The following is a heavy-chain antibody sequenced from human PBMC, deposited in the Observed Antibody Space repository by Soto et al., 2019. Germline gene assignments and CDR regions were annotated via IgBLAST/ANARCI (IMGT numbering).Heavy chain of an antibody. J-gene: IGHJ6*02. CDR2: ISAYTGNT. Sequence: QIQLAQSGPEVARPGASVNVSCKASGYIFSDYGISWARQAPGQGLEWMGWISAYTGNTKYSQILKGRVTMTTDSSTSTGYMGLRSLRADDTAVYYCARFVRARTMNFSSKDGMDVWGQGTPVTLSS. D-gene: IGHD3-22*01. CDR3: ARFVRARTMNFSSKDGMDV. CDR1: GYIFSDYG. V-gene: IGHV1-18*01.